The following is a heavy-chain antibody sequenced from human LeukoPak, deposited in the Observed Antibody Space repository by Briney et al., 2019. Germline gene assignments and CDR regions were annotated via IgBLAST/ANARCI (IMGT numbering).Heavy chain of an antibody. CDR2: ISGRSSHT. V-gene: IGHV3-21*06. CDR1: GFTFSDYD. J-gene: IGHJ4*02. D-gene: IGHD3-16*01. Sequence: GGSLRLSCSASGFTFSDYDMNWIRQAPRKGLEWISAISGRSSHTYYGDSVKGRFSISRDNAKNLLYLQMNGLGAEDTAVYYCGRAFPPLRTSSAGDLWGQGTLVTVSS. CDR3: GRAFPPLRTSSAGDL.